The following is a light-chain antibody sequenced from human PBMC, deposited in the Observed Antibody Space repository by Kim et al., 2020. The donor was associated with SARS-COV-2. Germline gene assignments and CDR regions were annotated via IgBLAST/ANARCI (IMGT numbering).Light chain of an antibody. CDR3: QQYNTSLRT. J-gene: IGKJ1*01. V-gene: IGKV1-5*01. CDR1: QSIHRW. CDR2: DAS. Sequence: ASGGDSFPITCRASQSIHRWLAWYQQQPGTAPKLLIFDASDLESGVPSRFSGNGSGTEFALTIGSLQPDDFATYYCQQYNTSLRTFGPGTKVDIK.